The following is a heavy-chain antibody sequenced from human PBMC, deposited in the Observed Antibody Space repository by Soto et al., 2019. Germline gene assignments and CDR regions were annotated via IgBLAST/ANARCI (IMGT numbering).Heavy chain of an antibody. CDR1: GFTFSTYA. V-gene: IGHV3-30-3*01. D-gene: IGHD6-6*01. CDR3: ASDAARGYYYYGMDV. J-gene: IGHJ6*02. CDR2: ISYDGSNK. Sequence: QVQLVESGGGVVQPGRSLRLSCAASGFTFSTYAMHWVRQAPGKGLEWVAVISYDGSNKYYADSVKGRLTISRDNSKNTLYLQMDSLRAEDTAVYYCASDAARGYYYYGMDVWGQGTTVTVSS.